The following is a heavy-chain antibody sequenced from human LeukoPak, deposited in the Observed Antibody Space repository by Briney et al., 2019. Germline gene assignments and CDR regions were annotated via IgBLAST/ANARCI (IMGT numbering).Heavy chain of an antibody. CDR1: GGSISSYY. CDR2: IYYSGST. V-gene: IGHV4-59*01. Sequence: PSETLSLTCTVSGGSISSYYWSWIRQPPGKGLEWIGYIYYSGSTNYIPSLKSRVSISLDTSKNQFSLRLTPVTAADTAVYYCARDLDYGDYVNAFDIWGQGTMVTVSS. D-gene: IGHD4-17*01. CDR3: ARDLDYGDYVNAFDI. J-gene: IGHJ3*02.